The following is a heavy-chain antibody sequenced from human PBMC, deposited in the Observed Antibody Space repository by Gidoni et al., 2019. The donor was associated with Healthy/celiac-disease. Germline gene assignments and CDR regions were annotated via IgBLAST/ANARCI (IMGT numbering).Heavy chain of an antibody. Sequence: QVQLQQWGAGLLKPSETLSLTCAVYGGSFSGYYWSWIRQPPGKGLEWIGEINHSGSTNYNPSLKSRVTISVDTSKNQFSLKLSSVTAADTAVYYCARGRDGSGSYYSDYWGQGTLVTVSS. CDR2: INHSGST. CDR3: ARGRDGSGSYYSDY. CDR1: GGSFSGYY. J-gene: IGHJ4*02. V-gene: IGHV4-34*01. D-gene: IGHD3-10*01.